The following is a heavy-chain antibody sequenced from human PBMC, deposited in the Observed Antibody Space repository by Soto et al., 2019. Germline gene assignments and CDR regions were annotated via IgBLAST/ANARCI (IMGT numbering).Heavy chain of an antibody. CDR2: IRRTHYAGTT. CDR1: GFTLAEYA. V-gene: IGHV3-49*04. Sequence: GGSLRLSCTASGFTLAEYAMSWVRHAPGKGLEWLGFIRRTHYAGTTEYAASVKGRFTISSADSKSIAYLQMNSMKTEYTAGYYCFGELLDRSYYYYGMDVWGRGTTFTVAS. CDR3: FGELLDRSYYYYGMDV. J-gene: IGHJ6*02. D-gene: IGHD3-10*01.